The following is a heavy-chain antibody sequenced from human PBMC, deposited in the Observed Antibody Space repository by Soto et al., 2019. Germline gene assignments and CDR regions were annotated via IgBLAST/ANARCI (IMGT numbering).Heavy chain of an antibody. V-gene: IGHV3-21*01. Sequence: EVQLVESGGGLVKPGGSLRLSCVASGFTFTSYSMNWVRQAPGKGLEWVSSISDGSDYIXXXXXMKGRFTISRDNAKXXXXXXXXXXXXXXXXXXXXXRNDEGGSRLWGQGTLVTVSS. D-gene: IGHD2-2*01. CDR3: XRNDEGGSRL. CDR1: GFTFTSYS. J-gene: IGHJ4*02. CDR2: ISDGSDYI.